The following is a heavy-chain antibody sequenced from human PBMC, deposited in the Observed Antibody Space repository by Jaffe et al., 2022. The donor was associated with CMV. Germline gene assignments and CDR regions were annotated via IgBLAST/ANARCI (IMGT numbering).Heavy chain of an antibody. CDR2: VYYTGST. Sequence: QLQLQESGPGLVKPSETLSLTCAVSGGSVSSDTYSWGWIRQSPGRGLEWIGNVYYTGSTSYNPSLRSRVTISVDTSKNQFSLQLSSVTATDTAVFYCARWHVNMLVFDHWGQGTPVTVSS. CDR3: ARWHVNMLVFDH. V-gene: IGHV4-39*01. J-gene: IGHJ4*02. D-gene: IGHD3-16*01. CDR1: GGSVSSDTYS.